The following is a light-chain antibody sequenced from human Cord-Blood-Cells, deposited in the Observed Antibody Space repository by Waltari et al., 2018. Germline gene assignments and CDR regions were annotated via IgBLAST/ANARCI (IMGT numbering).Light chain of an antibody. Sequence: SSELTQDPAVSVALGQTVRITCQGDSLRSYYASWYQQKPGQAPVLVISGKNNRPSGIPHRFSGSSSGNTASLTITGAQAEDEADYYCNSRDSSGNHLYVFGTGTKVTVL. CDR1: SLRSYY. CDR2: GKN. CDR3: NSRDSSGNHLYV. J-gene: IGLJ1*01. V-gene: IGLV3-19*01.